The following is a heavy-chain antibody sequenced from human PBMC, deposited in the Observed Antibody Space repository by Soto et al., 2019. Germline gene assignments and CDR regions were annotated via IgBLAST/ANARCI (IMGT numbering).Heavy chain of an antibody. CDR2: ISGSGGST. D-gene: IGHD3-10*01. V-gene: IGHV3-23*01. CDR1: GFTFSSSP. Sequence: GSLRLSCAASGFTFSSSPMTWVRQAPGRGLEWASTISGSGGSTYYADSVKGRFTISRDNSRSTLSLQMNSLAAEDTAVYYCAKELSFYGSGSLYWGPGTLVTVSS. CDR3: AKELSFYGSGSLY. J-gene: IGHJ4*02.